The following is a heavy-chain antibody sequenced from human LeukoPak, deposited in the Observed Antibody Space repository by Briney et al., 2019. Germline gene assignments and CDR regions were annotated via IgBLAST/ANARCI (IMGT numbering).Heavy chain of an antibody. D-gene: IGHD3-3*01. J-gene: IGHJ4*02. CDR2: INHSGST. CDR3: ASARSLRGITILVGY. CDR1: GGSFSGYY. V-gene: IGHV4-34*01. Sequence: SETLSLTCAVYGGSFSGYYWSWLRQPPGKGLEWIGEINHSGSTNYNPSLKSRVTISVDTSKNQFSLKLSSVTAADTAVYYCASARSLRGITILVGYWGQGTLVTVSS.